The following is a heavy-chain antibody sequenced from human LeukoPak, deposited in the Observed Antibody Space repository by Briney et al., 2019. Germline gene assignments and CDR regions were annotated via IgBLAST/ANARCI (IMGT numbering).Heavy chain of an antibody. V-gene: IGHV4-4*07. CDR1: GGSITSYY. D-gene: IGHD3-9*01. CDR2: IYTSGNT. J-gene: IGHJ4*02. Sequence: SGTLSLTCTVSGGSITSYYWSWIRQPAGKGLEWIGRIYTSGNTNFNPSLKSRVSMSIDTSKNQFSLDLSPVTAADTAVYYCARRYFDRARERYTHPKTAPEKNYFDYWGQGTLVTVSS. CDR3: ARRYFDRARERYTHPKTAPEKNYFDY.